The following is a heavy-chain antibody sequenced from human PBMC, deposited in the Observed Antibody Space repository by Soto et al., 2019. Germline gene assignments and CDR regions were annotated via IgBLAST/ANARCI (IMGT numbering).Heavy chain of an antibody. CDR2: IYRSGST. CDR3: ARVAYFDTTGYYYYFDY. D-gene: IGHD3-22*01. CDR1: GYSISTGYY. Sequence: SETLSLTCAVSGYSISTGYYWGWVRQPPGKGLEWIGSIYRSGSTYYNPSLKSRVTISMDMSKNQFSLKLTSVTAADTAVYYCARVAYFDTTGYYYYFDYWGQGTLVTVSS. V-gene: IGHV4-38-2*01. J-gene: IGHJ4*02.